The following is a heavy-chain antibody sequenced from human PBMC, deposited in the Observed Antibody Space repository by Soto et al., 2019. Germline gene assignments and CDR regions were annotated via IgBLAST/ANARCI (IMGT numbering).Heavy chain of an antibody. CDR1: GFTFGDYA. V-gene: IGHV3-49*03. Sequence: GGSLRLSCTASGFTFGDYAMSWFRQAPGKGLEWVGFIRSKAYGGTTEYAASVKGRFTISRDDSKSIAYLQMNSLKTEDTAVYYCTRRAEVWGSYRRDDYWGQGTLVTVSS. CDR2: IRSKAYGGTT. CDR3: TRRAEVWGSYRRDDY. J-gene: IGHJ4*02. D-gene: IGHD3-16*02.